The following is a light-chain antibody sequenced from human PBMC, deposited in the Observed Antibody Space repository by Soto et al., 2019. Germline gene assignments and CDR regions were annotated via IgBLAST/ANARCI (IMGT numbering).Light chain of an antibody. J-gene: IGKJ4*01. V-gene: IGKV3-15*01. Sequence: TQSPATLSVSPGERATLSCRAGQSVTSNIAWYQQKPGQAPRLLIYGASTRATGIPARFSGSGSGTEFTLTISSLQSEDSAVYYCQQYYDWPPLTFGGGTKVEIK. CDR2: GAS. CDR3: QQYYDWPPLT. CDR1: QSVTSN.